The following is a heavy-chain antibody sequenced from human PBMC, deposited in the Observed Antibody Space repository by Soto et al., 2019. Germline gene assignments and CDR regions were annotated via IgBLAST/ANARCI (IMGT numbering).Heavy chain of an antibody. V-gene: IGHV3-30-3*01. Sequence: PGGSLRLSCAASGFTFSSYAMHWVRQAPGKGLEWVAVISYDGSNKYYADSVKGRFTISRDNSKNTLYLQMNSLRAEDTAVYYCARERGEYSSPGAWLYFDYWGPGTLVTVSS. D-gene: IGHD6-6*01. CDR2: ISYDGSNK. J-gene: IGHJ4*02. CDR3: ARERGEYSSPGAWLYFDY. CDR1: GFTFSSYA.